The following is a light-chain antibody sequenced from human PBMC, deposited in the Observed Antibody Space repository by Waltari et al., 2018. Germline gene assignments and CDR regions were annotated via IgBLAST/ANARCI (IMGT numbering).Light chain of an antibody. J-gene: IGLJ2*01. V-gene: IGLV3-25*03. CDR1: ALATQY. Sequence: SYELTQPPSLSVSPGQTATITCSGDALATQYSYWYQQKPGQPPVLVIYNATGRPSGIREQFSGATSGTTVTLTIGGAQAEDEADYYCQSADSSGTYVVLGGGTKLTVL. CDR3: QSADSSGTYVV. CDR2: NAT.